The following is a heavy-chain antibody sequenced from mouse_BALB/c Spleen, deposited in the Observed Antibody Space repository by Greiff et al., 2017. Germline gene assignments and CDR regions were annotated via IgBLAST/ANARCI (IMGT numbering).Heavy chain of an antibody. CDR1: GFTFSDSY. CDR2: ISDGGSYT. Sequence: EVKLVESGGGLVKPGGSLKLSCAASGFTFSDSYMYWVRQTPEKRLEWVATISDGGSYTYYPDSVKGRFTISRDNAKNNLYLQMSSLKSEDTAMYYCARGDGNYDYYAMDYWGQGTSVTVSS. D-gene: IGHD2-1*01. J-gene: IGHJ4*01. V-gene: IGHV5-4*02. CDR3: ARGDGNYDYYAMDY.